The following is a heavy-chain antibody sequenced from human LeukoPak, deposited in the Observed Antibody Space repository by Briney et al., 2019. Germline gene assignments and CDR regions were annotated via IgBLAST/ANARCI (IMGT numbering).Heavy chain of an antibody. CDR3: AREVLYCTNGVCYRYFDY. CDR2: IYYSGST. CDR1: GGSISSGGYY. Sequence: SETLSLTCTVSGGSISSGGYYWSWIRQHPGKGLEWIGYIYYSGSTYYNPSLKSRVTISVDTSKNQFSLKLSSVTAADTAVYYCAREVLYCTNGVCYRYFDYWGQGTLVTVSS. J-gene: IGHJ4*02. V-gene: IGHV4-31*03. D-gene: IGHD2-8*01.